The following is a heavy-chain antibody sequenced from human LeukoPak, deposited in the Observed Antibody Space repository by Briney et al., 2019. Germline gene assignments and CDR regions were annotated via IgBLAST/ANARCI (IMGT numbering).Heavy chain of an antibody. CDR1: GFTFSSYA. CDR3: ARGQPAGYSSSWYPNWFDP. D-gene: IGHD6-13*01. Sequence: GSLRLSCAASGFTFSSYAMSWVRQPPGKGLEWIGYIYYSGSTNYNPSLKSRVTISVDTSKNQFSLKLSSVTAADTAVYYCARGQPAGYSSSWYPNWFDPWGQGTLVTVSS. J-gene: IGHJ5*02. CDR2: IYYSGST. V-gene: IGHV4-59*01.